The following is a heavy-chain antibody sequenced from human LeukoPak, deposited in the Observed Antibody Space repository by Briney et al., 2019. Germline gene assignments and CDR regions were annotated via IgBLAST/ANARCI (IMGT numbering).Heavy chain of an antibody. CDR2: IYHSGSA. V-gene: IGHV4-38-2*02. Sequence: PSETLSLTCTVSAYSISSGYYWGWIRQPPGKGLEWIGSIYHSGSAYYNPALKSRVAISVDTSKNQFSLNVSSVTAADTAVYYCARVKSWGILTGYYAYMDVWGKGTTVTVSS. J-gene: IGHJ6*03. CDR1: AYSISSGYY. CDR3: ARVKSWGILTGYYAYMDV. D-gene: IGHD3-9*01.